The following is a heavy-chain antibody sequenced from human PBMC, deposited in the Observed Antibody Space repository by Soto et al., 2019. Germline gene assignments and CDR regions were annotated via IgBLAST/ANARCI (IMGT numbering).Heavy chain of an antibody. CDR1: GGSFSGFY. D-gene: IGHD5-12*01. CDR3: ASKSGYDVFEMDYYYYYMDV. CDR2: INHSGST. V-gene: IGHV4-34*01. J-gene: IGHJ6*03. Sequence: PSETLSLTCAVYGGSFSGFYWSWIRQPPGKGLEWIGEINHSGSTNYNPSLKSRVTISVDRSKNQFSLELTSVTAADTAVYYCASKSGYDVFEMDYYYYYMDVWGKGTTVTVSS.